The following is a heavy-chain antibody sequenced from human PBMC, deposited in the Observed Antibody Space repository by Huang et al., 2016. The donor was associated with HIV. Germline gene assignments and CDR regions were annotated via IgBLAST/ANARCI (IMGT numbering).Heavy chain of an antibody. CDR1: GVSFSDYA. CDR2: IIPRFGLT. V-gene: IGHV1-69*10. J-gene: IGHJ4*03. D-gene: IGHD3-16*01. Sequence: QAQLVQSGAAVMKPGSSVRVSCKASGVSFSDYAFSWVRRAPGQGLDWMGGIIPRFGLTNYAPRLQGRVTISAEKSSNTVYLELTRLRSGDTAVYYCAREGQNWLGKPFGALAFWGQGTEVIVSS. CDR3: AREGQNWLGKPFGALAF.